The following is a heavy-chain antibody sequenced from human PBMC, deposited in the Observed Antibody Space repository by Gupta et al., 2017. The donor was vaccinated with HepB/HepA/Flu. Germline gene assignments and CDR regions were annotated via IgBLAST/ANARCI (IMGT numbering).Heavy chain of an antibody. V-gene: IGHV3-23*01. Sequence: EVQLLESGGGLVQPGGSLRLSCAASGFTFEGYAMSGVRQAPGKGLEWVSSISGSVGKTDYADSVKGRFTISRDNSKIIVYLQMNSLRADDTAVYYCAKGYGDYFDYWGQGILVTVSS. D-gene: IGHD4-17*01. J-gene: IGHJ4*02. CDR2: ISGSVGKT. CDR1: GFTFEGYA. CDR3: AKGYGDYFDY.